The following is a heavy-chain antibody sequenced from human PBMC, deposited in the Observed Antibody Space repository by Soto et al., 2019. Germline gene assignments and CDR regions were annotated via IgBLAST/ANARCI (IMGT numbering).Heavy chain of an antibody. V-gene: IGHV3-23*01. J-gene: IGHJ4*02. CDR3: AKGYGSSWYFDY. Sequence: GGSLRLSCAASGFTFYNYAMSWVRQAPGKGLEWVSATTGSGGSSYYADSVKGRFTISRDNSKNTLYLQMNSLRADDTAVYFCAKGYGSSWYFDYWGQGTLVTVSS. CDR1: GFTFYNYA. D-gene: IGHD6-13*01. CDR2: TTGSGGSS.